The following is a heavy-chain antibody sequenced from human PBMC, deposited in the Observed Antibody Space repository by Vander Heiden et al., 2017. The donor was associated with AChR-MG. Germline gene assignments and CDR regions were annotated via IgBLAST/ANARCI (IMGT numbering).Heavy chain of an antibody. J-gene: IGHJ5*02. CDR3: ARDRIVVVVAATPNWFDP. D-gene: IGHD2-15*01. CDR1: GYTFTGSY. CDR2: INPNSGGT. V-gene: IGHV1-2*02. Sequence: QVQLVQSGAEVKKPGASVKVSCKASGYTFTGSYMHWVRQAPGQGLEWMGWINPNSGGTNYAQKFQGRVTMTRDTSISTAYMELSRLRSDDTAVYYCARDRIVVVVAATPNWFDPWGQGTLVTVSS.